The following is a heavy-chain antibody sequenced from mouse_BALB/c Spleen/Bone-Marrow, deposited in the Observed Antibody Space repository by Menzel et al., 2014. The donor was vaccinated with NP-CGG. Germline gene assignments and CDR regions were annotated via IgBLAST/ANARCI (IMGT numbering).Heavy chain of an antibody. D-gene: IGHD2-14*01. CDR2: INPYNDGT. J-gene: IGHJ2*01. CDR1: GYTFTSYV. Sequence: LVESGPELVKPGASVKMSCKASGYTFTSYVMHWVKQKPGQGLEWIGYINPYNDGTKYNEKFKGMATLTSDRSSNTAYMELSSLTSEDSAVYYCAKGGNYRYDFDYWGQGTTLTVSS. CDR3: AKGGNYRYDFDY. V-gene: IGHV1-14*01.